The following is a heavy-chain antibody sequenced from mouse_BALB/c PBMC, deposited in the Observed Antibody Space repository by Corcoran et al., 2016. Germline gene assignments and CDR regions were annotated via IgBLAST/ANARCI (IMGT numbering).Heavy chain of an antibody. J-gene: IGHJ4*01. V-gene: IGHV9-3-1*01. CDR1: GYTFTNYG. CDR3: AREPYAMDY. CDR2: INTYTGEP. Sequence: QSQLVQSGPELKKPGETVKISCKASGYTFTNYGTNWVKQAPGKGLKRMGWINTYTGEPTYADDFKGRFAFSLETSASTAYLQINNLKNEDTATYFCAREPYAMDYWGQGTSVTVSS.